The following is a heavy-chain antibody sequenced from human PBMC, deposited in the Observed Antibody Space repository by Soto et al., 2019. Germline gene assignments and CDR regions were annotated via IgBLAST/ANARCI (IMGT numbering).Heavy chain of an antibody. CDR2: ISYDGSNK. J-gene: IGHJ6*02. Sequence: QVQLVESGGGVVQPGRSLRLSCAASGFTFSSYAMHWVRQAPGKGLEWVAVISYDGSNKYYADSVKGRFTISRDNSKNTLYLQMNSLRAEDTAVYYCARETDGMDVWGQGTTVIVSS. V-gene: IGHV3-30-3*01. CDR3: ARETDGMDV. CDR1: GFTFSSYA.